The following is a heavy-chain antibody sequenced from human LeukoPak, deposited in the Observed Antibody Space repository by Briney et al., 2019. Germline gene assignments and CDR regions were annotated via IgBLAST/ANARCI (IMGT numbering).Heavy chain of an antibody. CDR3: ARHGIAERPEEFDY. D-gene: IGHD6-6*01. Sequence: PSETLSLTCTVSGGSISRYYWSWIRQSPGKGLEWIGYIHYSGSTNYNPSLKSRVTISVDRSKSELSLKLSSATAADTAVYYCARHGIAERPEEFDYWGQGTLVTVSS. CDR1: GGSISRYY. V-gene: IGHV4-59*08. CDR2: IHYSGST. J-gene: IGHJ4*02.